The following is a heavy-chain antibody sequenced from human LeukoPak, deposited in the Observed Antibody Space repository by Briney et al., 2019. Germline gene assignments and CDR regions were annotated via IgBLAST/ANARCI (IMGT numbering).Heavy chain of an antibody. J-gene: IGHJ4*02. V-gene: IGHV3-53*01. D-gene: IGHD5-12*01. CDR1: GFSLRSNS. CDR2: INSGGDT. Sequence: GGSLRLSCAGSGFSLRSNSMSWVRQAPGKGLEWVSVINSGGDTCYADSVKGRFTISRDNSKNTVWPQMNSLRVEDTAVYYCGRGGPPGYDPFDYWGQGTLVTVSS. CDR3: GRGGPPGYDPFDY.